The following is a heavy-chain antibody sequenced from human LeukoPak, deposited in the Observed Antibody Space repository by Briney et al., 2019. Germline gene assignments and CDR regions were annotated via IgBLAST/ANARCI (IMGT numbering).Heavy chain of an antibody. CDR3: ARPSEYCSSTSCSIDY. J-gene: IGHJ4*02. CDR1: GFTFSRHW. CDR2: INRDGSST. V-gene: IGHV3-74*01. D-gene: IGHD2-2*01. Sequence: GGPLRLSCAASGFTFSRHWMHWVRQAPGKGLVWVSRINRDGSSTNYADSMKGRFTISRDNAKNTLFLQMDSLRAEDTAVYYCARPSEYCSSTSCSIDYWGQGTLVTVSS.